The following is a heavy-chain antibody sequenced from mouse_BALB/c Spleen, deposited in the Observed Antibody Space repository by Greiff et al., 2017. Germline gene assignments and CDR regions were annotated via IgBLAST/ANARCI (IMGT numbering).Heavy chain of an antibody. J-gene: IGHJ1*01. Sequence: DVKLVESGGGLVQPKGSLKLSCAASGFTFNTYAMNWVRQAPGKGLEWVARIRSKSNNYATYYADSVKDRFTISRDDSQSMLYLQMNNLKTEDTAMYYCVRLSTARYFDVWGAGTTVTVSS. CDR1: GFTFNTYA. V-gene: IGHV10-1*02. D-gene: IGHD1-2*01. CDR2: IRSKSNNYAT. CDR3: VRLSTARYFDV.